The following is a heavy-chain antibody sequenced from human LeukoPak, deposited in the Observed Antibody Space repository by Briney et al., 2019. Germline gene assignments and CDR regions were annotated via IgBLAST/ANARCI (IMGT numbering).Heavy chain of an antibody. CDR2: SYYCGNT. Sequence: SDTLSLTCSVSGVPINSRDYYWNWIPQPPAKGLEWSGSSYYCGNTYYSPSLQSRATISVDASRDYFSLTLSSVTAADTALYFCSRGAMTAKPADFWGQGTLVTVSS. CDR3: SRGAMTAKPADF. V-gene: IGHV4-39*01. D-gene: IGHD2-2*01. CDR1: GVPINSRDYY. J-gene: IGHJ4*02.